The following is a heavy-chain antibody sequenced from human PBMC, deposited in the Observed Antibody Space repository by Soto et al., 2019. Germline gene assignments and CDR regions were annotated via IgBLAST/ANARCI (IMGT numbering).Heavy chain of an antibody. CDR2: ISYDGSNK. CDR1: GFTFSSYA. CDR3: ASREKLVGATPPGYYYGMDV. Sequence: GGSLRLSCAASGFTFSSYAMHWVRQAPGKGLEWVAVISYDGSNKYYADSVKGRFTISRDNSKNTLYLQMNSLRAEDTAVYYWASREKLVGATPPGYYYGMDVWGQGTTVTVSS. D-gene: IGHD1-26*01. J-gene: IGHJ6*02. V-gene: IGHV3-30-3*01.